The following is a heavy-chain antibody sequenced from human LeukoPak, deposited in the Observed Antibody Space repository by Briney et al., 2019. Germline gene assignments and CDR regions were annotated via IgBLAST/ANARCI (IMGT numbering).Heavy chain of an antibody. Sequence: SETLSLTCTVSGGSISSYYWSWIRQPAGKGLEWIGRIYISGSGSTNYNPSLKSRVTMSVDTSKNQFSLKLSSVTAADTAVYYCARGPTYYDILTGPAYYFDYWGQGTLVTVSS. CDR1: GGSISSYY. CDR2: IYISGSGST. J-gene: IGHJ4*02. V-gene: IGHV4-4*07. CDR3: ARGPTYYDILTGPAYYFDY. D-gene: IGHD3-9*01.